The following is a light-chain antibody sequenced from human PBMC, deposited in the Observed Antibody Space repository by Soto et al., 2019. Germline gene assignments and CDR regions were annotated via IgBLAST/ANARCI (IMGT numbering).Light chain of an antibody. J-gene: IGLJ1*01. Sequence: QSVLTQTASVSGSPGQSITISCTGTSIDVGAYNYVSWFQQHPDKAPKLMIYEVSNRPSGVSNRFSGSKSGNAASLTISGLQAEDEAYYFCFSFTTSNNHVFGTGTKLTVL. V-gene: IGLV2-14*01. CDR3: FSFTTSNNHV. CDR1: SIDVGAYNY. CDR2: EVS.